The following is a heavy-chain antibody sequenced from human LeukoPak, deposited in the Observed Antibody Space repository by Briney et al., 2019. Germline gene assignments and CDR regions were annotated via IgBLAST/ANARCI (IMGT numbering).Heavy chain of an antibody. D-gene: IGHD3-3*01. J-gene: IGHJ4*02. CDR2: ISGSGGST. Sequence: PGGSLRLSCAASGFTFSSYAMSWVRQAPGKGLEWVSAISGSGGSTYYADSVKGRFTISRDNSKNTLYLQMNSLRAEDTAVYYCAKGGNFWSGYSYSDYWGQGILVTVSA. CDR1: GFTFSSYA. CDR3: AKGGNFWSGYSYSDY. V-gene: IGHV3-23*01.